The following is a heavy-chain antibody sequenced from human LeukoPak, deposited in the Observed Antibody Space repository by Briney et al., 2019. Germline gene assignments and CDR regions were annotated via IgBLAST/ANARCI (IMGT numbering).Heavy chain of an antibody. J-gene: IGHJ6*03. CDR2: ISSSGSII. CDR3: AKVMKGSERLTMVRGVIIKTAGLYYMDV. Sequence: GGSLRLSCAASGFTFSDYYMTWIRQAPGKGLEWVSYISSSGSIIYYADSVKGRFIISRDNAKNSLYLQMNSLRAEDTAVYYCAKVMKGSERLTMVRGVIIKTAGLYYMDVWGKGTTVTVSS. CDR1: GFTFSDYY. V-gene: IGHV3-11*01. D-gene: IGHD3-10*01.